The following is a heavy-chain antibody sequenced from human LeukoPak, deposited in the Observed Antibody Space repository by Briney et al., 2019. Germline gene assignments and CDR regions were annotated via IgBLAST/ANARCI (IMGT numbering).Heavy chain of an antibody. Sequence: SETLSLTXTVSGGSISSYYWSRIRQPPGKGLEWIGYIYYSGSTNYNPSLKSRVTISVDTSKNQFSLKLSSVTAADTAVYYCARDNDQEDAFDIWGQGTMVTVSS. V-gene: IGHV4-59*01. CDR2: IYYSGST. J-gene: IGHJ3*02. D-gene: IGHD2-2*01. CDR3: ARDNDQEDAFDI. CDR1: GGSISSYY.